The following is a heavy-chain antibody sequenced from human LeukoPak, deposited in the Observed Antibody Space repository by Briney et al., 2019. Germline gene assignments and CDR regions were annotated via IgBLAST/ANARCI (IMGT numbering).Heavy chain of an antibody. CDR2: ISYDGSNK. CDR1: GFTFSSYA. D-gene: IGHD3-22*01. CDR3: ARGSYDSSGYPHYYGMDV. V-gene: IGHV3-30-3*01. Sequence: GRSLRLSCAASGFTFSSYAMHWVRQAPGKGLEWVAVISYDGSNKYYADSVKGRFTISRDNSKNTLYLQMNSLRAEDTAVYYCARGSYDSSGYPHYYGMDVWGQGTTVTVSS. J-gene: IGHJ6*02.